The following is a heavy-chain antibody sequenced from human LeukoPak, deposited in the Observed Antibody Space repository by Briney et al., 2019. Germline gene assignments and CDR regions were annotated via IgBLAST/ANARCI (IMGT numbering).Heavy chain of an antibody. D-gene: IGHD3-10*02. V-gene: IGHV3-48*03. CDR3: AELGITMIGGV. J-gene: IGHJ6*04. CDR2: ISSSGSTI. CDR1: GITFSSSS. Sequence: GGSLRLSCLASGITFSSSSMSWVRQAPGKGLEWVSYISSSGSTIYYADSVKGRFTISRDNAKNSLYLQMNSLRAEDTAVYYCAELGITMIGGVWGKGTTVTISS.